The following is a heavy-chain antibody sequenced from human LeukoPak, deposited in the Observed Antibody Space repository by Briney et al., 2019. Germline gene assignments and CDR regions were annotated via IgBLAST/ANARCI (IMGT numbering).Heavy chain of an antibody. V-gene: IGHV3-23*01. CDR3: AKVVPNFCSGYCGY. D-gene: IGHD3-3*01. Sequence: QAGGSLRLSCAASGFTFSSYAMSWVRQAPGKGLEWVSAISGSGGSTYYADSVKGRFTISRDNSKNTLYLQMNSLRAEDTAVYYCAKVVPNFCSGYCGYWGQGTLVTVSS. J-gene: IGHJ4*02. CDR2: ISGSGGST. CDR1: GFTFSSYA.